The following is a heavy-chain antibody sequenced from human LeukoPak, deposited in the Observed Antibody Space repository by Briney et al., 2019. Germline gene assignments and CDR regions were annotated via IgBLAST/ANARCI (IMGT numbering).Heavy chain of an antibody. CDR1: GFSLSTSGMC. D-gene: IGHD6-19*01. V-gene: IGHV2-70*01. CDR2: TDWDDDK. Sequence: SGPALVKPTQTLTLNCTFSGFSLSTSGMCVSWIRQPPGKALEWLPLTDWDDDKYYSTSLKTRLTISKDTSKNQVVLTMTNMDPVDTATYYCARMTEYSSGWYVNAFDIWGQGTMVTVSS. CDR3: ARMTEYSSGWYVNAFDI. J-gene: IGHJ3*02.